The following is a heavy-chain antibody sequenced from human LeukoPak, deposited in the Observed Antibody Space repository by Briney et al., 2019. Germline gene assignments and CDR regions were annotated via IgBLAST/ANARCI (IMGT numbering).Heavy chain of an antibody. J-gene: IGHJ6*03. CDR1: GGPIRTYQ. V-gene: IGHV4-59*01. Sequence: SETLSLTCTVSGGPIRTYQWSWIRQPPGKGLEWIGNIHYSGSANYNPSLKSRVIISVDTSKNQFSLKLSSETAADTAVYYCARGGRRIFGVRYYYYYMDVWGKGTTVTVSS. CDR3: ARGGRRIFGVRYYYYYMDV. D-gene: IGHD3-3*01. CDR2: IHYSGSA.